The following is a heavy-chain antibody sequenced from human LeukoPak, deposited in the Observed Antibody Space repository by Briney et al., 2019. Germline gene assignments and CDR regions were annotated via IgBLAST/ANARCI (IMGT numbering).Heavy chain of an antibody. J-gene: IGHJ4*02. CDR3: ARGYIYGFES. CDR1: GFTISNYW. V-gene: IGHV3-74*01. D-gene: IGHD5-18*01. Sequence: GGSLRLSCAASGFTISNYWMHWVRQAPGKGLVWVSRINSDGSSTTYADSVNGRFTLSRDNAKNTLYLQMNSLRAEDTAVYYCARGYIYGFESWGQGTLVTVSS. CDR2: INSDGSST.